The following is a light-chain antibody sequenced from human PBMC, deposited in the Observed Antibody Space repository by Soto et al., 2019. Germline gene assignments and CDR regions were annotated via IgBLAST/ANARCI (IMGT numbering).Light chain of an antibody. CDR1: SSDVGRYKY. CDR2: EVT. V-gene: IGLV2-14*01. Sequence: QSALTQPASVSGSPGQSITISCSGTSSDVGRYKYVSWYQQHPGKAPKLMIFEVTYRPSGVSDRFSGSKSGNTASLTISGLQSEDEADYYCSSYTTSGTLVFGGGTKLTVL. J-gene: IGLJ2*01. CDR3: SSYTTSGTLV.